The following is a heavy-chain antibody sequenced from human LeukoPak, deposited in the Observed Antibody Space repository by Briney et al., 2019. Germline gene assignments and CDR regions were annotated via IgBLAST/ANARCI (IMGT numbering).Heavy chain of an antibody. V-gene: IGHV4-4*07. Sequence: SETLSLXCTVSGGSISSYYWSWIRQPAGKGLEWIGRIYTSGSTNYNPSLKSRVTMSVGTSKNQFSLKLSSVTAADTAVYYCARASGYSGYDWVYYFDYWGQGTLVTVSS. CDR1: GGSISSYY. J-gene: IGHJ4*02. CDR2: IYTSGST. D-gene: IGHD5-12*01. CDR3: ARASGYSGYDWVYYFDY.